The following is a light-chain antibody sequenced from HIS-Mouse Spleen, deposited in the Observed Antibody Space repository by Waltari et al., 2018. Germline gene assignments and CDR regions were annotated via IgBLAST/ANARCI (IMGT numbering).Light chain of an antibody. CDR3: QQYYSYPYT. Sequence: EIVLTQSPDFQSGTPKEKVTITCRASQSIGSSLHWYQQKPDQSPKLLIKYASQSFSGVPSRFSGSGSGTDFTLTINSLEAEDAATYYCQQYYSYPYTFGQGTKLEIK. CDR2: YAS. J-gene: IGKJ2*01. CDR1: QSIGSS. V-gene: IGKV6-21*01.